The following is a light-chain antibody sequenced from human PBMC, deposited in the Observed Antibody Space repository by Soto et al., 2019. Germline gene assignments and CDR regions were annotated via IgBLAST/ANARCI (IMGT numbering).Light chain of an antibody. CDR3: QQLSNWPRT. Sequence: ETVLTQSPATLSLSPGERATFSCRASESISSYLAWYQQKPGQAPRLLIYDASNRATGIPARFSGSGSGTDFTLTISSLEAEYFAVYYCQQLSNWPRTFGQGTKV. CDR2: DAS. J-gene: IGKJ1*01. CDR1: ESISSY. V-gene: IGKV3-11*01.